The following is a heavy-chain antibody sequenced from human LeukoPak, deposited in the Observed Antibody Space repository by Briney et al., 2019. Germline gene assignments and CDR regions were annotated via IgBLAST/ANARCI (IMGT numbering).Heavy chain of an antibody. CDR1: GFTFSSYW. D-gene: IGHD3-22*01. CDR2: INSDGSST. V-gene: IGHV3-74*01. Sequence: GGSLRLSCAASGFTFSSYWMHWVRQAPGKGLVWVSRINSDGSSTSYADSVKGRFTISRDNAKNTLYLQMNSLRAEDTAVYYCARVKDYYDSSGYYGYWGRGTLVTVSS. CDR3: ARVKDYYDSSGYYGY. J-gene: IGHJ4*02.